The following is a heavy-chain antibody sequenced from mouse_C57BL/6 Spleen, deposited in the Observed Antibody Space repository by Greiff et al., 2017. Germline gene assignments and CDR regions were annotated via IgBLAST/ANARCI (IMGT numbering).Heavy chain of an antibody. J-gene: IGHJ2*01. D-gene: IGHD2-12*01. CDR2: ISYDGSN. CDR1: GYSITSGYY. Sequence: EVQLQQSGPGLVKPSQSLSLTCSVTGYSITSGYYWNWIRQFPGNKLEWMGYISYDGSNNYNPSLKNRISITRDTSKNQFFLKLNSVTTEDTATYYCARGDDPYFDYWGQGTTLTVSS. CDR3: ARGDDPYFDY. V-gene: IGHV3-6*01.